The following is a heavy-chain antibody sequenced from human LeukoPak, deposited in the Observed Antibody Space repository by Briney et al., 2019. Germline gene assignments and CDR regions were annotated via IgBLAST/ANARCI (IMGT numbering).Heavy chain of an antibody. V-gene: IGHV3-7*01. J-gene: IGHJ4*02. CDR3: ARDPGYGLDY. CDR2: IKQDGSVK. CDR1: GFPFSTYW. Sequence: GGSLRLSCAAAGFPFSTYWMTLVRQAPGKGLEWVANIKQDGSVKYYVDSVKGRFTISRDNAKNSLYLQINSLRAEDTAVYYCARDPGYGLDYWGQGTLVTVSS. D-gene: IGHD5-18*01.